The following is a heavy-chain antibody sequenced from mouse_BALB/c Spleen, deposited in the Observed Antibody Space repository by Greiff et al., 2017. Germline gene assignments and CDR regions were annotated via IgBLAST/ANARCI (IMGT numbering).Heavy chain of an antibody. CDR3: ARGITTIYAMDD. Sequence: VQLQQSGAELVKPGASVKLSCTASGFNIKDTYMHWVKQRPEQGLEWIGRIDPANGNTKYDPKFQGKATITADTSSNTAYLQLSSLTSEDTAVYYCARGITTIYAMDDWGQGTSVTVSS. CDR1: GFNIKDTY. J-gene: IGHJ4*01. CDR2: IDPANGNT. V-gene: IGHV14-3*02. D-gene: IGHD2-4*01.